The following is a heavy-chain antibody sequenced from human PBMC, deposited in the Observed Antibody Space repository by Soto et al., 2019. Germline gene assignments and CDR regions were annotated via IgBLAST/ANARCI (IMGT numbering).Heavy chain of an antibody. Sequence: GASVKVSCKASGYTFTSYYMHWVRQAPGQGLEWMGVINPSGGSTTYAQRFQGRVTMTRDTSTSTVYMELSNLRSEDTAVYYCARDPYSSGWLDYWGQGTLVTVSS. V-gene: IGHV1-46*01. J-gene: IGHJ4*02. D-gene: IGHD6-19*01. CDR1: GYTFTSYY. CDR2: INPSGGST. CDR3: ARDPYSSGWLDY.